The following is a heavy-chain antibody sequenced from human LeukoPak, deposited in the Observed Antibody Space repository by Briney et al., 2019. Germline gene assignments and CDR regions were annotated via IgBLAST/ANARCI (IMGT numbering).Heavy chain of an antibody. Sequence: SETLSLTCTASGYSMRSGYYWGWIRQPPGKGLEWIGSTYHSGSTSYNPSLKSRVTISLDTSKNQFSLKLSSVTAADTAVYYCAREYSSSSGHFDFWGQGTLVTVSS. D-gene: IGHD6-6*01. J-gene: IGHJ4*02. CDR3: AREYSSSSGHFDF. CDR2: TYHSGST. V-gene: IGHV4-38-2*02. CDR1: GYSMRSGYY.